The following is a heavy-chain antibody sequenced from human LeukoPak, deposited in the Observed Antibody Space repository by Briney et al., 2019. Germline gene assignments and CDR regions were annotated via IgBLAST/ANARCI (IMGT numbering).Heavy chain of an antibody. CDR1: GGSFSGYY. V-gene: IGHV4-34*01. Sequence: PSETLSLTCAVYGGSFSGYYWSWIRQPPGKGLEWIGEINHSGSTNYNPSLKSRVTISVDTSKNQFSLKLTSVTAADTAVYYCATLLSSGWYVGYWGQGTLVTVSS. D-gene: IGHD6-19*01. CDR3: ATLLSSGWYVGY. J-gene: IGHJ4*02. CDR2: INHSGST.